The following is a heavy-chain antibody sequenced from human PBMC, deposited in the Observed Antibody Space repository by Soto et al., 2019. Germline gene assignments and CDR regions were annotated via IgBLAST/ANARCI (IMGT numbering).Heavy chain of an antibody. D-gene: IGHD4-4*01. Sequence: PSETLSLTCTVSGGSISSGGYYWSWIRQHPGKGLEWIGYIYYSGSTYYNPPLKSRVTISVDTSKNQFSLKLSSVTAADTAVYYCASSKGGGGWFDPWGQGTLVTVSS. J-gene: IGHJ5*02. CDR1: GGSISSGGYY. CDR3: ASSKGGGGWFDP. V-gene: IGHV4-31*03. CDR2: IYYSGST.